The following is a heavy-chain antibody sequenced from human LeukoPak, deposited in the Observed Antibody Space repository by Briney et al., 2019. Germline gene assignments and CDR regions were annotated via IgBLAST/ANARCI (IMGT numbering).Heavy chain of an antibody. J-gene: IGHJ3*02. CDR3: ARVPPYDSSGYPNYAFDI. CDR1: GGSISSYY. D-gene: IGHD3-22*01. CDR2: IYYSGST. V-gene: IGHV4-59*08. Sequence: SETLSLTCTVSGGSISSYYWSWIRQPPGKGLEWIGYIYYSGSTNYNPSLKSRVTISVDTSKNQFSLKLSSVTAADTAVYYCARVPPYDSSGYPNYAFDIWGQGTMVTVSS.